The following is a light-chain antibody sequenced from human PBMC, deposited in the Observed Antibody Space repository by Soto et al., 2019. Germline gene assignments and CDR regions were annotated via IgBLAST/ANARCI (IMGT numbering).Light chain of an antibody. J-gene: IGKJ3*01. CDR3: QLLNNYPPFT. CDR1: QDIKTY. Sequence: IQLTQSPSSQSASVGDRVSITCRASQDIKTYLAWYQQKQGKAPKLLISGTFTLQSGVPSRFNGSGSGTDFTLTISRLQPEDFATYYCQLLNNYPPFTFGPGTKVDLE. CDR2: GTF. V-gene: IGKV1-9*01.